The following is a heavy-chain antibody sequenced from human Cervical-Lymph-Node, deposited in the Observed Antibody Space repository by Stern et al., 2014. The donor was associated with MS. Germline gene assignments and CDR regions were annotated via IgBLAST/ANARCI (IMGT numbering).Heavy chain of an antibody. D-gene: IGHD1-14*01. Sequence: EVQLVESGAELIRPGESLKISCKGSGFKFSIYWIAWGRQMPGKGLEWMGIIYPGDSETRYSPSFQGQVTMSADKSPSTAYLQWSSLNASDTAMYFCARQTTAWASDVWGQGTLVTVSS. CDR3: ARQTTAWASDV. V-gene: IGHV5-51*01. CDR1: GFKFSIYW. J-gene: IGHJ4*02. CDR2: IYPGDSET.